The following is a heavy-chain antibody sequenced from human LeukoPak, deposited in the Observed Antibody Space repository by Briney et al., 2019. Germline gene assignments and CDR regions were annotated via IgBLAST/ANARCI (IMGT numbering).Heavy chain of an antibody. CDR1: GGSFSGYY. V-gene: IGHV4-34*01. CDR2: INHSGST. CDR3: ARANLAYDSSGYYLPIYFDY. D-gene: IGHD3-22*01. J-gene: IGHJ4*02. Sequence: SETLSLTCAVYGGSFSGYYWSWIRQPPGKGLEWIGEINHSGSTNYNPSLKSRVTISVDTFKNQFSLKLSSVTAADTAVYYCARANLAYDSSGYYLPIYFDYWGQGTLVTVSS.